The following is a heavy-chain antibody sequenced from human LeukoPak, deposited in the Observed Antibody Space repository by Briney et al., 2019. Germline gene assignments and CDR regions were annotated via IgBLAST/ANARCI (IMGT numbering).Heavy chain of an antibody. J-gene: IGHJ6*03. CDR3: ARVASSPPYYYYYYMDV. V-gene: IGHV4-30-4*08. CDR2: IYYSGST. CDR1: GGSISSGDYY. Sequence: SETLSLTCTVSGGSISSGDYYWSWIRQPPGKGLEWIGYIYYSGSTYYNPSLKSRVTISVDTSKNQFSLKLSSVTAADTAVYYCARVASSPPYYYYYYMDVWGKGTTLTVSS.